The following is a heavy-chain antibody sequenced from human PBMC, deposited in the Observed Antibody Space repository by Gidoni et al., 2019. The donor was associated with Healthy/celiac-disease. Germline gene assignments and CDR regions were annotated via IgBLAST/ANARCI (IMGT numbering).Heavy chain of an antibody. D-gene: IGHD6-19*01. V-gene: IGHV4-4*02. CDR3: ASLAGTVY. Sequence: QVQLQESGPGLVKPSGTLSLACAVSGGSISSSNWWSWVRQHPGKGLEWLGEIYHSGSTNYNPSLKSRVTISVDKSNNQFSLKLSSVTAADTAVYYCASLAGTVYWGQGTLVTVSS. CDR1: GGSISSSNW. J-gene: IGHJ4*02. CDR2: IYHSGST.